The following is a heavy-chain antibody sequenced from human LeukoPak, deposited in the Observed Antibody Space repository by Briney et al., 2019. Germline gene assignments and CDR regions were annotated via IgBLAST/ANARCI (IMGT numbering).Heavy chain of an antibody. CDR1: GGSISSSSYY. Sequence: ASETLSLTCTVSGGSISSSSYYWGWIRQPPGKGLEWIGSIYYSGSTNYNPSLKSRVTISVDTSKNQLSLKLSSVTAADTAVYYCAREGPNQWLVNWYFDLWGRGTLVTVSS. V-gene: IGHV4-39*07. D-gene: IGHD6-19*01. CDR2: IYYSGST. J-gene: IGHJ2*01. CDR3: AREGPNQWLVNWYFDL.